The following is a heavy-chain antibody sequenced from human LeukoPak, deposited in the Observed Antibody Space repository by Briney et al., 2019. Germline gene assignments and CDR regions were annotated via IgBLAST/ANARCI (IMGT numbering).Heavy chain of an antibody. CDR2: ISSSSSYI. Sequence: GGSLRLSCAASGFTFSSYSMNWVRQAPGKGLEWVSSISSSSSYIYYADSVKGRFTISRDNAKNSLYLQMNSLRAEDTAVYYCASVYCSSTSCLIPGDYWGQRTLVTVSS. CDR1: GFTFSSYS. V-gene: IGHV3-21*01. D-gene: IGHD2-2*01. CDR3: ASVYCSSTSCLIPGDY. J-gene: IGHJ4*02.